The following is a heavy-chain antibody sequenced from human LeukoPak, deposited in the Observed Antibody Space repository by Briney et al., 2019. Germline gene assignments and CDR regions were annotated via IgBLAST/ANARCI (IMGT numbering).Heavy chain of an antibody. CDR1: GFTFSSYG. CDR3: TSAGTVSTMTKLRDY. Sequence: GGSLRLSCAASGFTFSSYGTHWVRQAPGKGLEWVAVISYDGSNKYYADSVKGRFTISRDNSQNTLFLQMNSLRVEDTAVYYCTSAGTVSTMTKLRDYWGQGTLVPVSS. D-gene: IGHD4-17*01. V-gene: IGHV3-30*03. J-gene: IGHJ4*02. CDR2: ISYDGSNK.